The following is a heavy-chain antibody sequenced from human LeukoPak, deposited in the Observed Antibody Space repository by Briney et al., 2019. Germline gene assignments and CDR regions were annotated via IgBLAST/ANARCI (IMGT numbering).Heavy chain of an antibody. CDR1: GFTFSSYA. CDR3: ARGIDSYGSDY. CDR2: IKQDGSEK. J-gene: IGHJ4*02. V-gene: IGHV3-7*01. D-gene: IGHD5-18*01. Sequence: PGGSLRLSCAASGFTFSSYAMHWVRQAPGKGLEWVANIKQDGSEKYYVDSVKGRFTISRDNAKNSLYLQMNSLRAEDTAVCYCARGIDSYGSDYWGQGTLVTVSS.